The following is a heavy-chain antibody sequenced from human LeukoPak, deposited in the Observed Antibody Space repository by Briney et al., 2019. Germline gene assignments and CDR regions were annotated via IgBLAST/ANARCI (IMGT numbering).Heavy chain of an antibody. CDR2: ISGSGGST. J-gene: IGHJ4*02. Sequence: GGSLRLSCVASGRTFSTFGMHWVRQAPGKGLEWVSAISGSGGSTYYADSVKGRFTISRDNSKNTLYLQMNSLRAEDTAVYCCAKVDAAGTYYFDYWGQGTLVTVSS. CDR1: GRTFSTFG. CDR3: AKVDAAGTYYFDY. V-gene: IGHV3-23*01. D-gene: IGHD6-13*01.